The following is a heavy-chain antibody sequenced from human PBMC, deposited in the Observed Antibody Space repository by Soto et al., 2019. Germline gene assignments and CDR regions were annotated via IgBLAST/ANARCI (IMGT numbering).Heavy chain of an antibody. Sequence: SVKVSCKASGDTFSSYAISWVRQAPGQGLEWMGGIIPIFGTANYAQKFQGRVTITADKSTSTAYMELSSLRSEDTAVYYCARDSRPLGYCSSTSCLHYYFDYWGQGTLVTVSS. CDR1: GDTFSSYA. CDR2: IIPIFGTA. J-gene: IGHJ4*02. V-gene: IGHV1-69*06. D-gene: IGHD2-2*01. CDR3: ARDSRPLGYCSSTSCLHYYFDY.